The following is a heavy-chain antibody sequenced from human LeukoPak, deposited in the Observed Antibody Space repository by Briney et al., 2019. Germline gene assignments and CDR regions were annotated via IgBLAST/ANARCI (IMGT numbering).Heavy chain of an antibody. Sequence: PSETLSLTCAVYGGSFSGYYWSWIRQPPGKGLEWIGEINHSGSTNYNPSLKSRVTISVDTSKNQFSLKLSSVTAADTAVYYCARHRQPGYYYDSSGYRKYWYFDLWGRGTLVTVSS. V-gene: IGHV4-34*01. D-gene: IGHD3-22*01. CDR3: ARHRQPGYYYDSSGYRKYWYFDL. CDR1: GGSFSGYY. CDR2: INHSGST. J-gene: IGHJ2*01.